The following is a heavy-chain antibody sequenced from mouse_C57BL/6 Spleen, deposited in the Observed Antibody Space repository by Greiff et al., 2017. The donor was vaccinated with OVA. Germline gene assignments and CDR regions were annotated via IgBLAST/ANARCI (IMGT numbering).Heavy chain of an antibody. Sequence: EVMLVESGGDLVKPGGSLKLSCAASGFTFSSYGMSWVRQTPDKRLEWVATISSGGSYTYYPDSVKGRFTISRDNAKNTLYLQMSRLKSEDTAMYYWARRALITTAPLGFDVWGTGTTVTVSS. CDR1: GFTFSSYG. V-gene: IGHV5-6*02. D-gene: IGHD1-1*01. J-gene: IGHJ1*03. CDR2: ISSGGSYT. CDR3: ARRALITTAPLGFDV.